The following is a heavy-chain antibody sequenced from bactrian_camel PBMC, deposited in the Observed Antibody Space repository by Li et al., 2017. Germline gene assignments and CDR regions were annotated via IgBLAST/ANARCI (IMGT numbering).Heavy chain of an antibody. J-gene: IGHJ4*01. V-gene: IGHV3S63*01. CDR1: GATQDIGC. Sequence: HVQLVESGGESVQAGGSLRLSCVASGATQDIGCMGWFRQVPGLEREGVAIADSNGSTRYADSVKGRFTISQDGAENTVYLQMNGLKPEDTAMYYCAADFGPYCSGSYLARRANFEGQGTQVTVS. D-gene: IGHD2*01. CDR2: IADSNGST.